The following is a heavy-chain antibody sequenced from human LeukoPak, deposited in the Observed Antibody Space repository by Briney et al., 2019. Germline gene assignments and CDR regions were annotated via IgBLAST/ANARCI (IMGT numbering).Heavy chain of an antibody. Sequence: GGSLRLSCAASGCTFSSYAMSWVRQAPGKGLEWVSAISGSGGSTYYADSVKGRFTISRDNSKNTLYLQMKRLRAEDTAVYYCAKLLLWFGEYYFDYWGQGTLVTVSS. CDR2: ISGSGGST. J-gene: IGHJ4*02. V-gene: IGHV3-23*01. CDR3: AKLLLWFGEYYFDY. CDR1: GCTFSSYA. D-gene: IGHD3-10*01.